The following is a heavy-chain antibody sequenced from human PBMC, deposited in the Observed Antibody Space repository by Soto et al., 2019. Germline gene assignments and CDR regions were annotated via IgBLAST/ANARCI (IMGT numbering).Heavy chain of an antibody. J-gene: IGHJ5*02. D-gene: IGHD2-2*01. Sequence: TLSLTCTVSGGSIRSGGYYWSWIRQHPGKGLEWIGYIYYSGSTYYNPSLKSRVTISVDTSKNQFSLKLSSVTAADTAVYYCAREDIVVVPAARGRFDPWGQGTLVTVSS. CDR3: AREDIVVVPAARGRFDP. CDR2: IYYSGST. CDR1: GGSIRSGGYY. V-gene: IGHV4-31*03.